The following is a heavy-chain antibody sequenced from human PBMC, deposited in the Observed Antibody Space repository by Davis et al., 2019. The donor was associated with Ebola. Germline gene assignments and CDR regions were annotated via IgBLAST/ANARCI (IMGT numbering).Heavy chain of an antibody. CDR2: ISYSGST. J-gene: IGHJ6*02. CDR1: GFTFSSYS. CDR3: ARATALWLRSSYYYYGMDV. V-gene: IGHV4-59*01. Sequence: GSLRLSCAASGFTFSSYSMNWVRQPPGRGLEWIGSISYSGSTHYNPSLKSRVTMSVGTSKNQFSLRLSSVTAADTAVYYCARATALWLRSSYYYYGMDVWGQGTTVTVSS. D-gene: IGHD5-18*01.